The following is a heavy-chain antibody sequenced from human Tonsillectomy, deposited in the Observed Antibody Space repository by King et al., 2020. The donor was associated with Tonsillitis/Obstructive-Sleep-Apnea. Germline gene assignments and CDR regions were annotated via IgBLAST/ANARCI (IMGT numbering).Heavy chain of an antibody. D-gene: IGHD2-2*01. CDR3: TTYCSSTSCPPDY. V-gene: IGHV3-15*01. J-gene: IGHJ4*02. Sequence: VQLVESGGGLVKPGGSLRLSCAASGFTFSNAWMSWVRQAPGKGLDWVGRITSKTDGGTTDYAAPVKGRLTISRDDSKNTLYLQMNSLKTEDTAVYYCTTYCSSTSCPPDYWGQGTLVTVSS. CDR2: ITSKTDGGTT. CDR1: GFTFSNAW.